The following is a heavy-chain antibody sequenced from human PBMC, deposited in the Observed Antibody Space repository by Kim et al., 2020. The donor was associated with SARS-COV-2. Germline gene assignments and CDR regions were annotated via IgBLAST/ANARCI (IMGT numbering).Heavy chain of an antibody. CDR2: MNRGNGNT. CDR3: ARGGRYEAGYYYSYYMD. D-gene: IGHD1-20*01. J-gene: IGHJ6*03. CDR1: GYNFTNYD. Sequence: ASVKVSCKPSGYNFTNYDINWVRQATGQGLEWMGWMNRGNGNTKYSQRFQGRVTITRDTSVSAAYMELDSLKPEDTAVYYCARGGRYEAGYYYSYYMD. V-gene: IGHV1-8*03.